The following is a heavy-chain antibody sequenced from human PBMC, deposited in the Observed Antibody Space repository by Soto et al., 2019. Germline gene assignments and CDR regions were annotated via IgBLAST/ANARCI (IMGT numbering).Heavy chain of an antibody. Sequence: GWSLRLSCAASGFTFRSFTMNWVRQAPGKGLEWVSTISSNSAYIYYTDALRGRFTISRDSAKNSLHLQMNSLRAEDTAVYYCTRDASRDSSARGWFDPWGPGTLVTAPQ. J-gene: IGHJ5*02. D-gene: IGHD6-13*01. V-gene: IGHV3-21*01. CDR1: GFTFRSFT. CDR2: ISSNSAYI. CDR3: TRDASRDSSARGWFDP.